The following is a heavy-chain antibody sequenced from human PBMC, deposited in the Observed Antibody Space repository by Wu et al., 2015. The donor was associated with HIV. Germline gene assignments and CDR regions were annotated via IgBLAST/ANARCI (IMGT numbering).Heavy chain of an antibody. J-gene: IGHJ2*01. D-gene: IGHD2-21*01. CDR3: ASGPERVIILKGQSPERASRWYFDL. CDR2: INPNSGGT. V-gene: IGHV1-2*02. CDR1: GYTFTGYY. Sequence: QVQLVQSGAEVKKPGASVKVSCKASGYTFTGYYMHWVRQAPGQGLEWMGWINPNSGGTNYAQKFQGRVTMTRDTSISTAYMELSRLRSDDTAVYYCASGPERVIILKGQSPERASRWYFDLWGRGTLVTVSS.